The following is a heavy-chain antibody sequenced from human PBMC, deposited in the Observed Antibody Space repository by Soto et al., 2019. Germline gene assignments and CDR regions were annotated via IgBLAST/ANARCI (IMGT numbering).Heavy chain of an antibody. CDR1: GYTFTSYG. V-gene: IGHV1-18*01. D-gene: IGHD6-19*01. CDR2: INAYNGNT. CDR3: ARDPVAGTYFDY. Sequence: ASVKVSCKASGYTFTSYGISWVRQAPGQGLEWMGWINAYNGNTNYAQKLQGRVTMTTDTSTSTAYMALRSLRSDDTAVYYRARDPVAGTYFDYWGQGALVTVSS. J-gene: IGHJ4*02.